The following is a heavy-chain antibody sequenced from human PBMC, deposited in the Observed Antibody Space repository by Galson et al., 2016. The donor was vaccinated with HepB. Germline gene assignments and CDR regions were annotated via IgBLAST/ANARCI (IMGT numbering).Heavy chain of an antibody. CDR1: GGSISSYY. Sequence: SETLSLTCTVSGGSISSYYWSWIRQPPGKGLEWIGQIFSSGSTNLNPSLKSRVTISVDTPKNQSSLKLTFVTAADTAVYYCARHQKLYGDFRLTIYFDYWGQGTLVTVSS. CDR3: ARHQKLYGDFRLTIYFDY. CDR2: IFSSGST. V-gene: IGHV4-59*01. J-gene: IGHJ4*02. D-gene: IGHD4-17*01.